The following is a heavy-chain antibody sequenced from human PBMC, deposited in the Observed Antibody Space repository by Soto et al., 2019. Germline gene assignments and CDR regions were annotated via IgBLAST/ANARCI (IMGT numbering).Heavy chain of an antibody. D-gene: IGHD2-21*02. V-gene: IGHV4-59*01. CDR1: GGTFRGCD. CDR2: MYNTGRT. CDR3: ARDLWGYCGTDCYPLNV. Sequence: PQTLSLRCTVSGGTFRGCDWSWIRHPPGKGLEWIGYMYNTGRTVYNPSFKSRVTISVDTSKNQFSLQLDSVTAADTAVYYCARDLWGYCGTDCYPLNVWGQGTTVT. J-gene: IGHJ6*02.